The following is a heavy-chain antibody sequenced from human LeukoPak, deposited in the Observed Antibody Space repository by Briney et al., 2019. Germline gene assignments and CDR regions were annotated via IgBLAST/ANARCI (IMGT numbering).Heavy chain of an antibody. CDR2: IRYDGSNK. J-gene: IGHJ4*02. Sequence: GSLRLSCAASGFTFSSYGMHWVRQAPGKGLEWVAFIRYDGSNKYYADSVKGRFTISRDNSKNTLYLQMNSLRAEDTAVYYCASTYYDFWSGHDYWGQGTLVTVSS. D-gene: IGHD3-3*01. CDR3: ASTYYDFWSGHDY. CDR1: GFTFSSYG. V-gene: IGHV3-30*02.